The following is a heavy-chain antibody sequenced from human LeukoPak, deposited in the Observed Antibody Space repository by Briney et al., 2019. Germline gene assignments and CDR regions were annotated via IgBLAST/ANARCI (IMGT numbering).Heavy chain of an antibody. CDR1: GGTFSSYA. Sequence: ASVKVSCKASGGTFSSYAISWVRQAPGQGLEWMGRINPNSGGTNYAQKFQGRVTMTRDTSISTAYMELSRLRSDDTAVYYCAPLANYYDSSGYSMPFDYWGQGTLVTVSS. D-gene: IGHD3-22*01. CDR2: INPNSGGT. J-gene: IGHJ4*02. CDR3: APLANYYDSSGYSMPFDY. V-gene: IGHV1-2*06.